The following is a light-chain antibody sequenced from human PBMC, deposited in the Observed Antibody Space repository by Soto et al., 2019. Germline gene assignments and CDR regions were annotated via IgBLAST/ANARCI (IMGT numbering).Light chain of an antibody. CDR2: GAS. Sequence: EIVMTQSPATLSVSPGERATLSCRASQSVSSNLAWYQQKPGQAPRLLIYGASTRATGIPARFSGSGSGTEFTLTISSLQSEDFVVYYCQQYNNGWTFGQGTKVEIK. CDR3: QQYNNGWT. J-gene: IGKJ1*01. CDR1: QSVSSN. V-gene: IGKV3-15*01.